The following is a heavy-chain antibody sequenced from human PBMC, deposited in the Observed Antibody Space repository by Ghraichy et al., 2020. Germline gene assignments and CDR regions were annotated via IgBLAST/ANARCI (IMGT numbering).Heavy chain of an antibody. Sequence: GGSLRLSCAASGFTFSSYGMHWVRQAPGKGLEWVAVISYDGSNKYYADSVKGRFTISRDNSKNTLYLQMNSLRAEDTAVYYCAKDSATQLLWFGEFDYWGQGTLVTVSS. CDR3: AKDSATQLLWFGEFDY. CDR1: GFTFSSYG. V-gene: IGHV3-30*18. CDR2: ISYDGSNK. J-gene: IGHJ4*02. D-gene: IGHD3-10*01.